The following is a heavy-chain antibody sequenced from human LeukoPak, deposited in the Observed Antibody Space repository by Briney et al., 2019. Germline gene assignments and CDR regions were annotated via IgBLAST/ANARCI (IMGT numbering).Heavy chain of an antibody. D-gene: IGHD6-13*01. CDR3: ARRRAEGGSNGHYNWFDP. Sequence: SETLSLTCTVSGDSITSYYWSWIRQPPGKGLEWIGSMSYSGSTNYNPSLKSRVTMSVDTTKNQFSLRLNSVTAADTAVYYCARRRAEGGSNGHYNWFDPWGHGTLVTVSS. CDR2: MSYSGST. CDR1: GDSITSYY. J-gene: IGHJ5*02. V-gene: IGHV4-59*08.